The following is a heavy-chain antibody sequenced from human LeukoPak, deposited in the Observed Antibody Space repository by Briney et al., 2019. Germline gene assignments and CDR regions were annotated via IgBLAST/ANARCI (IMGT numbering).Heavy chain of an antibody. CDR3: TGLRRDTSDAFDM. CDR2: INFNSGGT. V-gene: IGHV1-2*06. J-gene: IGHJ3*02. CDR1: GYTFTDYY. D-gene: IGHD5-18*01. Sequence: ASVKVSCKASGYTFTDYYMHWVRQAPGQGLEWMGRINFNSGGTNYAQKLQGRVTMTRDTSISIAYMELSRLRPDDTAVYYCTGLRRDTSDAFDMWGQGTMVTVSS.